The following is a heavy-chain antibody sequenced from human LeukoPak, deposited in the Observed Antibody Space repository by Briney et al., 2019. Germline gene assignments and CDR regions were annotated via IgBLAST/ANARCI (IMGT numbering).Heavy chain of an antibody. CDR1: GFTLSSYA. D-gene: IGHD3-10*01. J-gene: IGHJ4*02. CDR3: AKSRIDRAGTSGYFDY. V-gene: IGHV3-23*01. CDR2: ISGSGGST. Sequence: PGPSLRLSCAASGFTLSSYAMSWVRQAPGKGLEWVSAISGSGGSTYYADSAKGRFTISRDNFKNTLYLQMNSLRAEDTAVYYCAKSRIDRAGTSGYFDYWGQGTLVTVSS.